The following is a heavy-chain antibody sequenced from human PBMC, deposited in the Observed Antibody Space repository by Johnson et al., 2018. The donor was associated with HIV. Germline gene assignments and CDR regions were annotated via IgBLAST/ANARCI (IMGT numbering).Heavy chain of an antibody. D-gene: IGHD2/OR15-2a*01. Sequence: QVQLVESGGGVVRPGGSLRLSCAASGFTFSGYPMHWVRQAPGKGLEWVAVISYDGSNKYYADSVKGRFTISRDNSKNTLYLQMNSLRAEDTAVYYCAKEPFYGGNDAFDIWGQGTMVTVSS. CDR2: ISYDGSNK. CDR1: GFTFSGYP. V-gene: IGHV3-30*04. CDR3: AKEPFYGGNDAFDI. J-gene: IGHJ3*02.